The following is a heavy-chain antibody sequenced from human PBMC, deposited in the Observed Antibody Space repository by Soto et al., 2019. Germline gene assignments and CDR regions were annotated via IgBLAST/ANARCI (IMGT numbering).Heavy chain of an antibody. D-gene: IGHD5-12*01. CDR3: VRYCSTTLCNGVATRIFDY. J-gene: IGHJ4*02. CDR2: ISGSGSVV. V-gene: IGHV3-48*03. CDR1: RFTFSSYE. Sequence: HPGGSLRLSCAASRFTFSSYEMHWVRQAPGKGLEWVSYISGSGSVVYYADSVKGRFTISRDNTRNSLYLQMNSLRDEDTALYYCVRYCSTTLCNGVATRIFDYWGQGTLVTVSS.